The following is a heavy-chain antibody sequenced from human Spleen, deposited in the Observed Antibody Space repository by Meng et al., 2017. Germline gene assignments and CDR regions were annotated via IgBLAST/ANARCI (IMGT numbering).Heavy chain of an antibody. CDR3: ARVSKRGYSGYSNWFDP. D-gene: IGHD5-12*01. CDR2: INHSGST. V-gene: IGHV4-34*01. J-gene: IGHJ5*02. Sequence: QGQLQQWGAGRLKPSETLSLPCAVYGGSFSGYYWSWIRQPPGKGLEWIGEINHSGSTNYNPSLKSRVTISVDTSKNQFSLKLSSVTAADTAVYYCARVSKRGYSGYSNWFDPWGQGTLVTVSS. CDR1: GGSFSGYY.